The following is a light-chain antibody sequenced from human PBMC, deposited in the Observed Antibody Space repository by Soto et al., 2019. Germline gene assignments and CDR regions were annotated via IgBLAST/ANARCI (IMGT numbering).Light chain of an antibody. CDR2: GAS. V-gene: IGKV3-20*01. Sequence: EIVLTQSPGTLSLSPGERATLSCRASQSVSSSYLAWYQQKPGQAPRLLIYGASSRAAGIPDRFSGSGSGTVFTLTISRLEPEDFAVYYCQQYGSSAFTFGPGTKVD. J-gene: IGKJ3*01. CDR1: QSVSSSY. CDR3: QQYGSSAFT.